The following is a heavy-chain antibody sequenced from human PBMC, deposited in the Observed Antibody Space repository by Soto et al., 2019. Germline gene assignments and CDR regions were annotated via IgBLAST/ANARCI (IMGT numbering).Heavy chain of an antibody. D-gene: IGHD6-19*01. J-gene: IGHJ4*02. V-gene: IGHV4-59*07. CDR1: GGSIKGSY. CDR2: VYYTGST. Sequence: PSDSLSLTCRVCGGSIKGSYWSWIRQSPGKGLEWLGYVYYTGSTNYSPSLRSRVSISVDTSKNEFSLRLSSVTAADTAVYFCARSVAVPGAHIDYWGQGTQVTVPS. CDR3: ARSVAVPGAHIDY.